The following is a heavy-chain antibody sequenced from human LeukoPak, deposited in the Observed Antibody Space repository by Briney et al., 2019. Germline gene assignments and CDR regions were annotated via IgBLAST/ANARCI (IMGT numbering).Heavy chain of an antibody. CDR1: GGTFSSYA. D-gene: IGHD6-13*01. Sequence: VASVKVSCKASGGTFSSYAISWVRQAPGQGLEWMGGIIPIFGTANYAQKFQGRVTITTDESTSTAYMELSSLRSEDTAVYYCARDGSSSWYFFDYWGQGTLVTVSS. J-gene: IGHJ4*02. CDR3: ARDGSSSWYFFDY. CDR2: IIPIFGTA. V-gene: IGHV1-69*05.